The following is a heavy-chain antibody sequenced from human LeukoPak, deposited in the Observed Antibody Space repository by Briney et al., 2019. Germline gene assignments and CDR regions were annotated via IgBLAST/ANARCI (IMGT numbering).Heavy chain of an antibody. D-gene: IGHD2-15*01. Sequence: ASVKVSCKASGYTFTSYAMHWVRQAPGQRLEWMGWINAGNGSTKYSQKFQGRVTITADKSTSTAYMELSSLRSEDTAVYYCARDYGYCSGGSCYSSGYYGMDVWGQGTTVTVSS. V-gene: IGHV1-3*01. J-gene: IGHJ6*02. CDR2: INAGNGST. CDR1: GYTFTSYA. CDR3: ARDYGYCSGGSCYSSGYYGMDV.